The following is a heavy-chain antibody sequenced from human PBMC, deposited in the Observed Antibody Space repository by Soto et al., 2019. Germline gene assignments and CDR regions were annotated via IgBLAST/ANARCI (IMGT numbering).Heavy chain of an antibody. Sequence: GGSLRLYCAASGFTFSSYSMNWVRQAPGKGLEWVSSISSSSSYIYYADSVKGRFTISRDNAKNSLYLQMNSLRAEDTAVYYCARGLGGDVWYFDYWGQGTLVTVSS. D-gene: IGHD3-16*01. CDR1: GFTFSSYS. J-gene: IGHJ4*02. V-gene: IGHV3-21*01. CDR3: ARGLGGDVWYFDY. CDR2: ISSSSSYI.